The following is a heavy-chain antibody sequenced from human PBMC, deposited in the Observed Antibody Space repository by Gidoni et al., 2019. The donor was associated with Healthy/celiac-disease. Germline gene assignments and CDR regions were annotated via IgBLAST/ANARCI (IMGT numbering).Heavy chain of an antibody. V-gene: IGHV3-23*01. CDR2: SSGSGGST. J-gene: IGHJ5*02. CDR3: AKGRSSGYYGTRFDP. CDR1: GFTFSSYA. D-gene: IGHD3-22*01. Sequence: EVQLLESGGGLVQPGGSLRLSCAASGFTFSSYAMSWVRQAPGKGLEWVSASSGSGGSTYYADSVKGRFTISRDNSKNTLYLQMNSLRAEDTAVYYCAKGRSSGYYGTRFDPGGKGTLVTVSS.